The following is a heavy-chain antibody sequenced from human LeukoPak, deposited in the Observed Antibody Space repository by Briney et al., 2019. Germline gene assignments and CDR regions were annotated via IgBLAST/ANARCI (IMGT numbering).Heavy chain of an antibody. CDR1: GYTLPELS. J-gene: IGHJ4*02. CDR2: FYPEDGET. V-gene: IGHV1-24*01. CDR3: ATDEVRGVLRSLHY. D-gene: IGHD3-10*01. Sequence: ASVTVSCKVSGYTLPELSMHWVRQAPGKGREGMGGFYPEDGETIYAQKFQGRVTMTEDTSTDTAYMELSSLRSEDTAVYYCATDEVRGVLRSLHYWGQGTLVTVSS.